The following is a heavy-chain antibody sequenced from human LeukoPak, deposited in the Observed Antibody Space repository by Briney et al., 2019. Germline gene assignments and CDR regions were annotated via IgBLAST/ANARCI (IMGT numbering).Heavy chain of an antibody. Sequence: SQTLSLTCTVSGGSISSGDYYWSWIRQPPGKGLEWIGYIYYSGSTYYNPSLKSRVTIPVDTSKNQFSLKLSSVTAADTAVYYCARAPLGYYYDSSLFDYWGQGTLVTVSS. CDR2: IYYSGST. CDR1: GGSISSGDYY. J-gene: IGHJ4*02. V-gene: IGHV4-30-4*01. CDR3: ARAPLGYYYDSSLFDY. D-gene: IGHD3-22*01.